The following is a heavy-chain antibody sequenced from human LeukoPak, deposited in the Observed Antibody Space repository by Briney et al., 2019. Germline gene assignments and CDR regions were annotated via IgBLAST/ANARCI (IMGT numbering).Heavy chain of an antibody. J-gene: IGHJ4*02. CDR2: IIPIFGTA. V-gene: IGHV1-69*05. D-gene: IGHD6-13*01. CDR3: ARGYSSSWHSNVYFDY. Sequence: SVKVSCKASGGTFSSYAISWVRRAPGQGLEWMGRIIPIFGTANYAQKFQGRVTMTRNTSISTAYMELSSLKSEDTAVYYCARGYSSSWHSNVYFDYWGQGTLVTVSS. CDR1: GGTFSSYA.